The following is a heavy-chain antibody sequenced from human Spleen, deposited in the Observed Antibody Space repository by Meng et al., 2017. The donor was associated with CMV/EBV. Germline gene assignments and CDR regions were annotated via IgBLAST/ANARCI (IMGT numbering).Heavy chain of an antibody. CDR3: AREYSSSWYYFDY. D-gene: IGHD6-13*01. Sequence: WAASGFTFSSDAVLWVSQAPGKGLEWVAIISFDGSYKYYADSVKGRFTISRDNSKNTLYLQMNSLRAEDTAVYYCAREYSSSWYYFDYWGQGTLVTVSS. CDR1: GFTFSSDA. J-gene: IGHJ4*02. CDR2: ISFDGSYK. V-gene: IGHV3-30*04.